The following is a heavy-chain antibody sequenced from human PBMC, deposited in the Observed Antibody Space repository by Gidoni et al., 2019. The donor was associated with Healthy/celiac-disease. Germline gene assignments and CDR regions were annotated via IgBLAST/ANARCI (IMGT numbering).Heavy chain of an antibody. CDR2: INHSGST. V-gene: IGHV4-38-2*02. D-gene: IGHD1-26*01. Sequence: QVQLQESGPGLAKPSETLSLACTVSGYSISSGYYWGWIRPPPGKGLEWIGSINHSGSTYYNPSLKSRVTISVDTSKNQFSLKLSSVTAADTAVYYCARDPIVGATIDYWGQGTLVTVSS. CDR3: ARDPIVGATIDY. J-gene: IGHJ4*02. CDR1: GYSISSGYY.